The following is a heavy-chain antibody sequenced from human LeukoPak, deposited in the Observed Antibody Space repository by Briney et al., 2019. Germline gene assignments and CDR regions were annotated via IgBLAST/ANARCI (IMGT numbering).Heavy chain of an antibody. V-gene: IGHV3-9*03. D-gene: IGHD3-10*01. CDR2: ISWSSGNI. CDR1: GFTFDVYA. CDR3: AKGLLYASGTYYPAGDAFDI. Sequence: GRSLRLSCVASGFTFDVYATHWVRHVPEKGVQWVSGISWSSGNIGYADSVKGRFLIARDNAKNSLYLQMNNLRAEDMAFYYCAKGLLYASGTYYPAGDAFDIWGQGTMVAVSS. J-gene: IGHJ3*02.